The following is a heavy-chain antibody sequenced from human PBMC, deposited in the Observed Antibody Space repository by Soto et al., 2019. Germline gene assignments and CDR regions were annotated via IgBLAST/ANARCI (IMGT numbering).Heavy chain of an antibody. CDR2: IYYSGST. D-gene: IGHD3-3*01. V-gene: IGHV4-30-4*01. CDR1: GASISSGDYY. J-gene: IGHJ4*02. Sequence: SETLSLTCTVSGASISSGDYYWSWIRQPPGKGLEWIGYIYYSGSTFYNPSLKSRLTISVDTSKNQFSLKLSSVTAADTAVYYCAREIWSGYQFDYWGQGTLVTVSS. CDR3: AREIWSGYQFDY.